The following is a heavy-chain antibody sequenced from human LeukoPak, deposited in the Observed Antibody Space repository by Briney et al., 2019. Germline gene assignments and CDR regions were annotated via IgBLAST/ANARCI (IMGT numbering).Heavy chain of an antibody. CDR2: IYYSGGT. V-gene: IGHV4-59*08. Sequence: PSETLSLTCTVSGGSIGSYYWSWIRQPPGKGLEWIGYIYYSGGTNYNPSLKSRVTISVDTSKNQFSLKLSSVTAADTAVYYCARPYYYDSSGYYGGAFDIWGQGTMVTVSS. D-gene: IGHD3-22*01. J-gene: IGHJ3*02. CDR3: ARPYYYDSSGYYGGAFDI. CDR1: GGSIGSYY.